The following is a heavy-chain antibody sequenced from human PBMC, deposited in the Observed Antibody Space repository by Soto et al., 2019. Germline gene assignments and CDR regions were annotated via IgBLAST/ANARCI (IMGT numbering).Heavy chain of an antibody. CDR3: AKGVVVAYWYFDL. CDR1: GFTFSSDW. D-gene: IGHD2-15*01. J-gene: IGHJ2*01. V-gene: IGHV3-7*01. CDR2: IKQDGSEK. Sequence: EVQLVESGGGLVQPGGSLRLSCAASGFTFSSDWMSWVRQAPGKGLEWVANIKQDGSEKDYVDSVKGRFTISRDNAKNSLYLQMNSLRAEDTAVYYCAKGVVVAYWYFDLWGRGTLVTVSS.